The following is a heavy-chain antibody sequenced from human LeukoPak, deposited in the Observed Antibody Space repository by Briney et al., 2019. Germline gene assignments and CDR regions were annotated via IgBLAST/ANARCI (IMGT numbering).Heavy chain of an antibody. V-gene: IGHV3-30-3*01. J-gene: IGHJ4*02. D-gene: IGHD3-22*01. CDR2: ISYDGSNK. CDR3: AKGPHWEDSSGYYIDY. Sequence: GGSLRLSCAASGFTFSSYAMHWVRQAPGKGLEWVAVISYDGSNKYYADSVKGRFTISRDNSKNTLYLQMNSLRAEDTAVYYCAKGPHWEDSSGYYIDYWGQGTLVTVSS. CDR1: GFTFSSYA.